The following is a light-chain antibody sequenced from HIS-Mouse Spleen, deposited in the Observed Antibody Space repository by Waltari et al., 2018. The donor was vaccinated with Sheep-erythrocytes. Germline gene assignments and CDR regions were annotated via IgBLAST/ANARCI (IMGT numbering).Light chain of an antibody. CDR3: QVWDSSSDHYV. CDR1: NIGSKS. J-gene: IGLJ1*01. CDR2: DDS. Sequence: SYVLTQPPSVSVAPGKTARITCGGTNIGSKSGNWYQQKPGQAPVLVVYDDSDRPSGIPERFSGSNSGNTATLTISRVEAGDEADYYCQVWDSSSDHYVFGTGTKVTVL. V-gene: IGLV3-21*03.